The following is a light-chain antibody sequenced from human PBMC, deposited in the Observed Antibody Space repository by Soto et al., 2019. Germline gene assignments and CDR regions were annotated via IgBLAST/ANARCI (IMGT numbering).Light chain of an antibody. CDR2: AAY. V-gene: IGKV1-12*01. CDR1: QDISSW. CDR3: QQANSFPLT. Sequence: DVQMTQSPSSVSASVGDRITITCRASQDISSWLACDQHKPGKAPKVLIYAAYTLQTGVPSRISGSGSGTDFTLTISSLQPEDVATYYCQQANSFPLTFGGGTKVEFK. J-gene: IGKJ4*01.